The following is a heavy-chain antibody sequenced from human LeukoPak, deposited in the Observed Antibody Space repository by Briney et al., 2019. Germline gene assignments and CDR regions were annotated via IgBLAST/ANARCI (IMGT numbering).Heavy chain of an antibody. Sequence: GGSLRLSCAASGCTFNRYAMSWVGQAPGRELEGVSGISGIGGSRYYGGSVKGRLTISRDNSKNTLYLQVNNPRPEDSAAYYCAKTTGRATPVTSSGYMDVWGKGTTVTVSS. J-gene: IGHJ6*03. CDR1: GCTFNRYA. CDR3: AKTTGRATPVTSSGYMDV. D-gene: IGHD4-11*01. V-gene: IGHV3-23*01. CDR2: ISGIGGSR.